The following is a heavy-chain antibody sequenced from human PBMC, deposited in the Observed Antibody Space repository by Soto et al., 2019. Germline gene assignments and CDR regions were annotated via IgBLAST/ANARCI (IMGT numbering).Heavy chain of an antibody. CDR1: GYTFTSYG. D-gene: IGHD3-22*01. V-gene: IGHV1-18*01. CDR2: ISAYNGNT. Sequence: GGSVKVSCKASGYTFTSYGISWVRQAPGQGLEWMGWISAYNGNTNYAQRLQGRVTMTTDTSTSTAYMELRSLRSDDTAVYYCARVSGYYDSSGLLDYWGQGTLVTVSS. J-gene: IGHJ4*02. CDR3: ARVSGYYDSSGLLDY.